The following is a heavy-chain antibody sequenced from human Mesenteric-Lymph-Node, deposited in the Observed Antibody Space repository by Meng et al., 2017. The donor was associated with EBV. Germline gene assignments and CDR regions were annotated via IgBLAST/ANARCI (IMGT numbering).Heavy chain of an antibody. Sequence: QVQLQQWGAGLLKPSEILSLTCTVYGGSFTDHYWTWIRQPPGKGLEWIAEINHSGGTNYNLSLKNRVTISIDLSKNHFSLKVSSVTAADTAVYYCARSSYGSGSYSPFDFWGEGNLVTVSS. CDR1: GGSFTDHY. J-gene: IGHJ4*02. CDR2: INHSGGT. D-gene: IGHD3-10*01. CDR3: ARSSYGSGSYSPFDF. V-gene: IGHV4-34*01.